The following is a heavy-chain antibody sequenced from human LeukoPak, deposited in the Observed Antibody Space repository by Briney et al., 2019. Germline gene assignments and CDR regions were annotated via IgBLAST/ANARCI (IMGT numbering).Heavy chain of an antibody. CDR1: GFTFGDYA. J-gene: IGHJ6*01. D-gene: IGHD5-18*01. Sequence: PGGSLRLSCTASGFTFGDYAMSWFRQAPGKGLEWVGFIRSKAYGGTTEYAASVKGRFTISRDDSKSIAYLQMNSLKTEDTAVYYRTRSGYSYGAVYYYGMDVWGQGTTVTVSS. V-gene: IGHV3-49*03. CDR2: IRSKAYGGTT. CDR3: TRSGYSYGAVYYYGMDV.